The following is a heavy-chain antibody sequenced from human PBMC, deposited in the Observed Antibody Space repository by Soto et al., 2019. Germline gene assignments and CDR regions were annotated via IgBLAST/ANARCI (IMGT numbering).Heavy chain of an antibody. D-gene: IGHD2-2*01. CDR3: AREGGICSSTSCYGMDV. CDR2: INPNSGGT. CDR1: GYTFTGYY. Sequence: ASVKVSCKASGYTFTGYYMHWVRQAPGQGLEWMGWINPNSGGTNYAQKFQGWVTMTRDTSISTAYMELSRLRSDDTAVYYCAREGGICSSTSCYGMDVWGQGTTVTVSS. V-gene: IGHV1-2*04. J-gene: IGHJ6*02.